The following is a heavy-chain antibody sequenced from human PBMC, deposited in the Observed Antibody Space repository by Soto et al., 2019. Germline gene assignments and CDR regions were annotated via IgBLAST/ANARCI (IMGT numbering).Heavy chain of an antibody. CDR3: ARESEDLTSNFDY. J-gene: IGHJ4*02. V-gene: IGHV3-21*06. CDR1: GFTYTRYS. Sequence: GGSLRLSCAASGFTYTRYSMNWVRQAPGKGLEWVSSISSTTNYIYYGDSMKGRFTISRDNAKNSLYLEMNSLRAEDTAVYYCARESEDLTSNFDYWGQGTLVTSPQ. CDR2: ISSTTNYI.